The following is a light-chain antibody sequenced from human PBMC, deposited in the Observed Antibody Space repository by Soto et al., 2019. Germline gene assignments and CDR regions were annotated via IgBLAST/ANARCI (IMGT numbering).Light chain of an antibody. CDR2: CAS. Sequence: IVLTQFPATLSAFPGERATLSCISSHSDSGYLAWYQQKPGQPPRLLIYCASTRATGIPARFSGSGSGTDFTLTISSLQPEDVATYYCQQSYSTPRTFGQGTKVDIK. V-gene: IGKV3-15*01. CDR1: HSDSGY. CDR3: QQSYSTPRT. J-gene: IGKJ1*01.